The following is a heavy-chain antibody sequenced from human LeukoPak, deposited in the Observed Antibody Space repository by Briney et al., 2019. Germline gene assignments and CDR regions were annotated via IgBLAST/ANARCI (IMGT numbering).Heavy chain of an antibody. Sequence: SVKVSWKASGGTFSSYAISWVRQAPGQGLEWMGRIIPILGIANCAQKFQGRVTITADKSTSTAYMELSSLRSEDTAVYYCAEISSSSTWGQGTLVTVSS. J-gene: IGHJ5*02. D-gene: IGHD6-6*01. CDR3: AEISSSST. CDR2: IIPILGIA. V-gene: IGHV1-69*04. CDR1: GGTFSSYA.